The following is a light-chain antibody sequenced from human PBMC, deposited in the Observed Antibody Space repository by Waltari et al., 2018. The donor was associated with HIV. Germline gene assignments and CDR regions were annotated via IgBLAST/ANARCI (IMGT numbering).Light chain of an antibody. V-gene: IGLV1-44*01. CDR1: SSNIGSHT. CDR3: AAWDDSLNGVV. Sequence: QSVLTQPPSASETHGQGVTVSCSGSSSNIGSHTVNWYQEVPGTAPKLLISNNSQRPSGVPDRFSVSKSGTSASLAISWLQSEDDGHYYCAAWDDSLNGVVFGGGTKVTVL. CDR2: NNS. J-gene: IGLJ2*01.